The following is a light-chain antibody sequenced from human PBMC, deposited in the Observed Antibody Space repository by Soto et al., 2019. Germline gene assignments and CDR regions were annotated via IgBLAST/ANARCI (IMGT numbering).Light chain of an antibody. CDR1: QGIRTY. V-gene: IGKV1-39*01. CDR2: LAS. CDR3: QESYTPSFT. J-gene: IGKJ3*01. Sequence: DIQMTQSPSSPSASVGDRVTIACRASQGIRTYLNWYQQKPGKGPELLVYLASSLQSGVPSRFSGSGSGTDFTLTISSLEPEDFATYYCQESYTPSFTFGPGTK.